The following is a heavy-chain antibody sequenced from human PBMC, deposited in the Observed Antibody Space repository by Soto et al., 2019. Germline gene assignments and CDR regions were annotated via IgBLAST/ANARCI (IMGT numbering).Heavy chain of an antibody. CDR3: ARISSSGGYEGLVGEYYYYGMDV. CDR1: GFSLSNARMG. Sequence: QVTLKESGPVLVKPTETLTLTCTVSGFSLSNARMGVSWIRQPPGKALEWLAHIFSNDEKSYSTSLKSRLTISEDTSKSQVVLTMTNMDPVDTATYYCARISSSGGYEGLVGEYYYYGMDVWGQGTTVTVSS. CDR2: IFSNDEK. D-gene: IGHD6-19*01. J-gene: IGHJ6*02. V-gene: IGHV2-26*01.